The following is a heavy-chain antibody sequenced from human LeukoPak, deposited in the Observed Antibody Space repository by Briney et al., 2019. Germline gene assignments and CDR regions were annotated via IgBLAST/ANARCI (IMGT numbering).Heavy chain of an antibody. Sequence: PGGSLRLSCAASGFTFSSYGMHWVRQAPGKGLEWVAFIRYDGSNKYYADSVKGRFTISRDNSKNTLYLQMSSLRAEDTAVYYCAKGGFTYYCDSSGIDYWGQGTLVTVSS. V-gene: IGHV3-30*02. CDR1: GFTFSSYG. J-gene: IGHJ4*02. CDR3: AKGGFTYYCDSSGIDY. CDR2: IRYDGSNK. D-gene: IGHD3-22*01.